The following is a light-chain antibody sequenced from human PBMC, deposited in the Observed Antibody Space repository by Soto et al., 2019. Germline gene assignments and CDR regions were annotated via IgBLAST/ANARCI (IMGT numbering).Light chain of an antibody. CDR2: LKSDGSH. V-gene: IGLV4-69*01. J-gene: IGLJ3*02. CDR1: SGHSSYA. CDR3: QTWGTGIRV. Sequence: QSVLTQSPSASASLGASVKLTCTLSSGHSSYAIAWHQQQPGKGPRYLMKLKSDGSHSKGDGIPDRFSGSSSGAERYLTISTLQSEDEADYYCQTWGTGIRVFGGGTKVTVL.